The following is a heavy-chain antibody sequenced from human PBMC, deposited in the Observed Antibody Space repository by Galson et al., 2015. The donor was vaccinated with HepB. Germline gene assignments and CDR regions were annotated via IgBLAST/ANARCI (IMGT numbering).Heavy chain of an antibody. CDR2: FYYTGNT. CDR3: ARLSNRALGWVDP. CDR1: GGSISSSSYY. V-gene: IGHV4-39*07. J-gene: IGHJ5*02. Sequence: ETLSLTCTVSGGSISSSSYYWGWLRQPPGKGLEWIGSFYYTGNTHYNPSLKSPVTISVDTSKNQFSLKLSSVTAADTAVYYCARLSNRALGWVDPWGQGTLVTVSS. D-gene: IGHD3-16*01.